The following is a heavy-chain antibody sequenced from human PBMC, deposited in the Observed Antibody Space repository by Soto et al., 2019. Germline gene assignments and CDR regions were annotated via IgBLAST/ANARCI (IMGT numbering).Heavy chain of an antibody. Sequence: PSETLSLTCAVSGASISSGNWLSWFLQSPVNGLDLIGEIYHIGSTNHNPSLKSRVIISLYNSMNQFSLKLSSLTASDTAVYFFASHHGNKFGPYDDWGQGTQVTVSS. CDR1: GASISSGNW. CDR2: IYHIGST. D-gene: IGHD3-16*01. CDR3: ASHHGNKFGPYDD. J-gene: IGHJ4*01. V-gene: IGHV4-4*02.